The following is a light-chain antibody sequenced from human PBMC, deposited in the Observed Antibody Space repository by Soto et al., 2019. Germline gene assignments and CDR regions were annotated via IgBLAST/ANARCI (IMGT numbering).Light chain of an antibody. CDR2: GAS. J-gene: IGKJ3*01. CDR1: HDITNY. V-gene: IGKV1-33*01. Sequence: DIQMTQSPSSLSASVGDRVTITCQASHDITNYLNWYQHKPGKAPKLLIYGASNLETGVPSRFSGSGSGTDFTFPISRLQPEDTATYYCQYCDYLPLFGPGTTVDFK. CDR3: QYCDYLPL.